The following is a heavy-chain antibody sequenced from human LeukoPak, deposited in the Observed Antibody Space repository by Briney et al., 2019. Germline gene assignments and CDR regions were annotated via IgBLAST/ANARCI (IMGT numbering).Heavy chain of an antibody. CDR3: ARDLRRDYYYYYGMDV. CDR1: GFTVSSNY. Sequence: GGSVRLSCAASGFTVSSNYMSWVRQAPGKGLEWVSVIYSGGSTYYADSLKGRFTISRDNSKNTLYLQMNSLRAEDTGVYYCARDLRRDYYYYYGMDVWGKGTTVTVRS. V-gene: IGHV3-53*01. CDR2: IYSGGST. J-gene: IGHJ6*04.